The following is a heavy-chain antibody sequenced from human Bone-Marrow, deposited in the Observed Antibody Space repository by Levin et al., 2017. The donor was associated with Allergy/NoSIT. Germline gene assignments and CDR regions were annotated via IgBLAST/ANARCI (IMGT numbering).Heavy chain of an antibody. V-gene: IGHV3-30*18. J-gene: IGHJ4*02. Sequence: GGSLRLSCAASGFTFSSYGMHWVRQAPGKGLEWVAVISYDGSNKYYADSVKGRFTISRDNSKNTLYLQMNSLRAEDTAVYYCAKDFPEKHSNYGGNPAPIDYWGQGTLVTVSS. CDR3: AKDFPEKHSNYGGNPAPIDY. CDR1: GFTFSSYG. CDR2: ISYDGSNK. D-gene: IGHD4-23*01.